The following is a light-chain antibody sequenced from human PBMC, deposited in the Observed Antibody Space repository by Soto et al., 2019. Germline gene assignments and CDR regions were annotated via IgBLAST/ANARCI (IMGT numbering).Light chain of an antibody. CDR1: QSISSY. Sequence: DIQMTQSPSSLSASVGDRVTITCRASQSISSYLNWYQQKPGKAPKLLIYAASSLQSGVTSRFSGSGSGTDFTLTISSRQTEDFATYYCQQSDSPPWTFGQGTKVEIK. CDR2: AAS. CDR3: QQSDSPPWT. J-gene: IGKJ1*01. V-gene: IGKV1-39*01.